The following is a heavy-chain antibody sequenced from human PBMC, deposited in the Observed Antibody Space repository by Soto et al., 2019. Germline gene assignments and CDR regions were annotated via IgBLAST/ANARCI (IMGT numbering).Heavy chain of an antibody. J-gene: IGHJ2*01. CDR1: GGSISSSSYY. CDR3: ARQWGFGELSSYWDFDL. D-gene: IGHD3-10*01. Sequence: QLQLQESGPGLVKPSETLSLTCTVSGGSISSSSYYWGWLRQPPGKGLEWIGSIYYSGSTYYNPSLKSRVTISVDTSKNQFSLKLSAVTAADTAVYYCARQWGFGELSSYWDFDLWGRGTLVTVSS. CDR2: IYYSGST. V-gene: IGHV4-39*01.